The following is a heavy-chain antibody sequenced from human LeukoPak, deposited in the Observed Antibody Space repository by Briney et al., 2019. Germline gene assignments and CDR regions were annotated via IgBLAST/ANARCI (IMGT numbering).Heavy chain of an antibody. CDR1: GFTFSSYW. Sequence: GGSLRLSCAASGFTFSSYWMHWVRQAPGKGLVWVSRINTDGSSTSYADSVKGRFTISRDNSKNTLYLQMNSLRAEDTAVYYCAREMSPTVTTGIGYYYYGMDVWGQGTTVTVSS. D-gene: IGHD4-17*01. V-gene: IGHV3-74*01. CDR2: INTDGSST. CDR3: AREMSPTVTTGIGYYYYGMDV. J-gene: IGHJ6*02.